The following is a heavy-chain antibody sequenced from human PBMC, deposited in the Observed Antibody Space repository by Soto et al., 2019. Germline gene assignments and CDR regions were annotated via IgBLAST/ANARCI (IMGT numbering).Heavy chain of an antibody. D-gene: IGHD2-2*01. Sequence: QVQLEQSGTEVKEPGASVKVSCKASGYSFTSCNINWGRQTTGQGLAWMGWVNPRNGDSGLAQRFQGRRTMSSDTSITTAFVEVSSLAPEDAAIYFCARAPRPAAIAVLDHWGQGTRVSVSS. CDR3: ARAPRPAAIAVLDH. CDR1: GYSFTSCN. V-gene: IGHV1-8*01. J-gene: IGHJ4*02. CDR2: VNPRNGDS.